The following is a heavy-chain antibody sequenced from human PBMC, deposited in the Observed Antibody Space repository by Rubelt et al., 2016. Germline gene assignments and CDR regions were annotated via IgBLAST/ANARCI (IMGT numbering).Heavy chain of an antibody. V-gene: IGHV1-18*01. CDR1: GYTFTSYG. J-gene: IGHJ2*01. Sequence: QVQLVQSGAEVKEPGASVKVSCKASGYTFTSYGISWVRQAPGQGLEWMGWISAYNDNKKYSKKFQGRVTITRDTSASTAYMELSSLRSEDTAVYYCARSKDTAMVTDADWYFDLWGRGTLVTVSS. D-gene: IGHD5-18*01. CDR3: ARSKDTAMVTDADWYFDL. CDR2: ISAYNDNK.